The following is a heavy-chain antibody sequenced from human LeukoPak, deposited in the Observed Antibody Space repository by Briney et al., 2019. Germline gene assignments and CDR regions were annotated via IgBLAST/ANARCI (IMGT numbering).Heavy chain of an antibody. Sequence: ASVKVSCKASGGTFSSYAISWVRQAPGQGLEWMGGIIPIFGTANYAQKFQGRVTITRDTSASTAYMELSSLRSEDMAVYYCARARYETRIWPKSRYDYYHYMDVWGQGTLVTVSS. CDR2: IIPIFGTA. D-gene: IGHD3-3*01. CDR3: ARARYETRIWPKSRYDYYHYMDV. J-gene: IGHJ6*03. V-gene: IGHV1-69*05. CDR1: GGTFSSYA.